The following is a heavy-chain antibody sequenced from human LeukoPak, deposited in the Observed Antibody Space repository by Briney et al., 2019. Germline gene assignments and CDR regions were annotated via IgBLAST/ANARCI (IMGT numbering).Heavy chain of an antibody. J-gene: IGHJ6*02. D-gene: IGHD2-15*01. V-gene: IGHV5-51*01. CDR2: TYPGDNDT. CDR1: GYRFANYW. Sequence: GESLKISCKASGYRFANYWIAWVRQMPGKGLDWMGITYPGDNDTRYSPSIQGQVTISADKSVNTAYLQWSSLKASDTAIYYCARLGGYCSADNCYSGFDYYYGMDVWGQGTTVTVSS. CDR3: ARLGGYCSADNCYSGFDYYYGMDV.